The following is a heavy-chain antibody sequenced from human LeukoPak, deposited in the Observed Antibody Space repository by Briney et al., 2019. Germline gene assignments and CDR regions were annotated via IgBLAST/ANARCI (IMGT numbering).Heavy chain of an antibody. J-gene: IGHJ4*02. CDR2: INSDGSST. CDR3: AWPWDY. CDR1: GFAFSSYW. Sequence: GSLRLSCAASGFAFSSYWMHWVRQAPGKGLVWVSHINSDGSSTSYADSVKGRFTISRDNAKNTLYLQMNSLRAEVTAVYYCAWPWDYWGQGTLVTVSS. V-gene: IGHV3-74*01.